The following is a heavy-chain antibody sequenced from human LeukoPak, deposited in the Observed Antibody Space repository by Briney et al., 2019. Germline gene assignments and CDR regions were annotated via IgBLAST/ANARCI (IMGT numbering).Heavy chain of an antibody. V-gene: IGHV1-8*01. Sequence: ASVKVSCKASGYTFNSHDINWVRQATGQGLEWMGWMNPYSGNTGYAQKFQGRVTMTRDTSINTAYLEFYSLRSEDTAVYYRARGYSPTLRTTGNDYWGQGTLVTVSS. CDR1: GYTFNSHD. CDR2: MNPYSGNT. J-gene: IGHJ4*02. CDR3: ARGYSPTLRTTGNDY. D-gene: IGHD1-1*01.